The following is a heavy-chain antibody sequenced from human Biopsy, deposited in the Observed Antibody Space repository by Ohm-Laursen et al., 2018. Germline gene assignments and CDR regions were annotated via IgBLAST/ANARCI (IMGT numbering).Heavy chain of an antibody. Sequence: SLRLSCTASGFTFGDAWVSWIRQAPGKGLEWVGRIKSKFDGETTDYAAPVKGRFIISRDDSKSTLFLQMNSLKVEDTGVYFCSTGGGDFYYNGMDVWGQGTTVTVSS. J-gene: IGHJ6*02. V-gene: IGHV3-15*01. CDR2: IKSKFDGETT. CDR1: GFTFGDAW. D-gene: IGHD3-16*01. CDR3: STGGGDFYYNGMDV.